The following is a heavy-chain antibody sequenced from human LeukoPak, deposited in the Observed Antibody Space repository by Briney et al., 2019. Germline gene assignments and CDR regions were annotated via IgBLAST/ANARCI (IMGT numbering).Heavy chain of an antibody. Sequence: SESLSLTCAVYGGSFSGYYWSWIRQPPGKGLEWIGEINHSGSTNYNPSLKSRVTISVDTSNNQFSLKLSSVTAADTAVYYCARGDYDSSGYPHLFDYWGQGTLVTVSS. J-gene: IGHJ4*02. CDR3: ARGDYDSSGYPHLFDY. CDR2: INHSGST. D-gene: IGHD3-22*01. CDR1: GGSFSGYY. V-gene: IGHV4-34*01.